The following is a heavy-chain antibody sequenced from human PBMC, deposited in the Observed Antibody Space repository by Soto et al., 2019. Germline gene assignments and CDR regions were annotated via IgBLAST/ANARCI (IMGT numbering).Heavy chain of an antibody. Sequence: PGGSLRLSCAASGFTFSSYAMSWVRQAPGKGLEWVPAISGSGGSTYSADSVKGRFTISRDNAKNSPYLQMNSLRAEDTAVYYCAREGLPVTAHGWGQGTLVTVSS. CDR3: AREGLPVTAHG. D-gene: IGHD2-2*01. J-gene: IGHJ4*02. V-gene: IGHV3-23*01. CDR2: ISGSGGST. CDR1: GFTFSSYA.